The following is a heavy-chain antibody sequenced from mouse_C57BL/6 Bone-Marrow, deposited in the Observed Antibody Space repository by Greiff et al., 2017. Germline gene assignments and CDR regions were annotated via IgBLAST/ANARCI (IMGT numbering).Heavy chain of an antibody. D-gene: IGHD2-3*01. CDR3: AREGYDGYYWFAY. Sequence: VQLKQSGAELVRPGASVKLSCTASGFNIKDDYMHWVKQRPEQGLEWIGWIDPENGDTEYASKFQGKATITADTSSNTAYLQLSSLTSEDSAVYYCAREGYDGYYWFAYWGQGTLVTVSA. J-gene: IGHJ3*01. CDR1: GFNIKDDY. CDR2: IDPENGDT. V-gene: IGHV14-4*01.